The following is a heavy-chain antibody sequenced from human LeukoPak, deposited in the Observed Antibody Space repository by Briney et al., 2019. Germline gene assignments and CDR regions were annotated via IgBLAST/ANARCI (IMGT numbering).Heavy chain of an antibody. CDR2: ISYDGSNK. CDR1: GFTFSSYG. J-gene: IGHJ4*02. V-gene: IGHV3-30*18. CDR3: AKVSPLLWFGELPNPPDY. Sequence: GRSLRLSCAASGFTFSSYGMHWVRQAPGKGLEWVAVISYDGSNKYYADSVKGRFTISRDNSKNTLYLQMNSLRAEDTAVYYCAKVSPLLWFGELPNPPDYWGQGTLVTVSS. D-gene: IGHD3-10*01.